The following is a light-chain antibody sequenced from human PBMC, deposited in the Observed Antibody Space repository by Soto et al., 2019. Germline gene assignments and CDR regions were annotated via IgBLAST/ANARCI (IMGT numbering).Light chain of an antibody. CDR2: AAS. CDR1: ENIFKF. V-gene: IGKV1-5*01. Sequence: DVQLIQSPATLSASVGDRITITCRASENIFKFLAWYQQRSGRAPNLLIYAASDLETGVPSRFTARPSGTEFTLTIASLHPYDSATYYFQPYTTQSITFGGRTTV. CDR3: QPYTTQSIT. J-gene: IGKJ4*01.